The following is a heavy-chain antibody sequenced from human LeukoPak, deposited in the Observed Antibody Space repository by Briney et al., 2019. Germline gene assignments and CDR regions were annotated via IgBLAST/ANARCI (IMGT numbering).Heavy chain of an antibody. V-gene: IGHV1-69*05. D-gene: IGHD6-6*01. CDR2: IIPIFGTA. CDR3: ARGGYSSSSGLINYYYYMDV. CDR1: GGTFSSYA. Sequence: GASVTVSFTASGGTFSSYAISWVRQAPGQGLEWMGGIIPIFGTANYAQKFQGRVTITTDESTSTAYMELSSLRSEDTAVYYCARGGYSSSSGLINYYYYMDVWGKGTTVTVSS. J-gene: IGHJ6*03.